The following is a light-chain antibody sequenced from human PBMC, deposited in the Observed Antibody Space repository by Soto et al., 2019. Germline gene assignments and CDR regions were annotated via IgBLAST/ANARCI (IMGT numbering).Light chain of an antibody. CDR1: QDIRNH. V-gene: IGKV1-33*01. CDR3: QQYDNLPLA. CDR2: DAS. J-gene: IGKJ2*01. Sequence: DIQMTQSPSSLSASVGDRVTITCQASQDIRNHLNWYQHKPGKAPNLLISDASSLERGVPSRFSGSGSGTDFTFTIRRLQPEDIATYYCQQYDNLPLAFGQGTKL.